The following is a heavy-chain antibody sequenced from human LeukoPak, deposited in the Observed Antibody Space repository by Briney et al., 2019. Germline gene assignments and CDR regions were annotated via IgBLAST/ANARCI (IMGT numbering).Heavy chain of an antibody. J-gene: IGHJ4*02. V-gene: IGHV3-53*05. Sequence: GGSLRLSCAASGFTVSSNYMSWVRQAPGKGLEWVSVIYSGGSTYYADSVKGRFTISRDNSKNTLYLQMNSLIPEDTAVYYCARQYISGQWYFDYWGQGTLVTVSS. CDR1: GFTVSSNY. CDR3: ARQYISGQWYFDY. D-gene: IGHD5-18*01. CDR2: IYSGGST.